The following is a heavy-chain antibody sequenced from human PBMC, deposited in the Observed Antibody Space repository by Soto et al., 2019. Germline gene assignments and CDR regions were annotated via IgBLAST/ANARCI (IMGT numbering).Heavy chain of an antibody. CDR1: GYTFTGYY. J-gene: IGHJ4*02. Sequence: ASVKVSCKASGYTFTGYYMHWVRQAPGQGLEWMGWINPNSGGTKYSQKFQGWVTITRDTSMSTAYMGLSSLRSEDTAVYYCARSIVVVTALDYWGQGTLVTVSS. CDR2: INPNSGGT. V-gene: IGHV1-2*04. CDR3: ARSIVVVTALDY. D-gene: IGHD2-21*02.